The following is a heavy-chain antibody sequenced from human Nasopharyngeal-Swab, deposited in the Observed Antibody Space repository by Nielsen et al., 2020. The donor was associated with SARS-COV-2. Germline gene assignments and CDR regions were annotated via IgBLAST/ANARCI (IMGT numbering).Heavy chain of an antibody. CDR1: GFIFSTYR. CDR2: ISSTNNYI. D-gene: IGHD6-19*01. V-gene: IGHV3-21*01. CDR3: ASSGHSSGCNL. J-gene: IGHJ2*01. Sequence: GESLKISCATSGFIFSTYRMNWVRQAPGKGLEWVSSISSTNNYIDYADSVKGRFTISRDNAKSSQYLKMNSLSAEDTAVYYCASSGHSSGCNLWGRGTLVTVSS.